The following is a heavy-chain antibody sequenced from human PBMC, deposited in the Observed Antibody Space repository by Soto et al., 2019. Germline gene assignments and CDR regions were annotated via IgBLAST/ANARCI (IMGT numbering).Heavy chain of an antibody. V-gene: IGHV4-38-2*01. Sequence: PSETLSLTCAVSGYSISSGYYWGWIRQPPGKGLEWIGGIYHSGSTYYNPSLKSRVTISVDTSKNQFSLKLSSVTAADTAVYYCATTETRSLGYYYYGMDVWGQGTTVTVS. CDR3: ATTETRSLGYYYYGMDV. CDR2: IYHSGST. J-gene: IGHJ6*02. CDR1: GYSISSGYY. D-gene: IGHD4-17*01.